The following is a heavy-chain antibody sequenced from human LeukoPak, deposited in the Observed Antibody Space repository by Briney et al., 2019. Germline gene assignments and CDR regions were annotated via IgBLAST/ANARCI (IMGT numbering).Heavy chain of an antibody. Sequence: GGSLRLSCAASGFTFSSYAMSWVRQAPGKGLEWVSAISGSGGSTYYADSVKGRFTISRDNSKNSLYLQMNSLRTEDTALYYCAKDAHSSSWYYFDYWGQGTLVTVSS. J-gene: IGHJ4*02. D-gene: IGHD6-13*01. CDR1: GFTFSSYA. CDR3: AKDAHSSSWYYFDY. CDR2: ISGSGGST. V-gene: IGHV3-23*01.